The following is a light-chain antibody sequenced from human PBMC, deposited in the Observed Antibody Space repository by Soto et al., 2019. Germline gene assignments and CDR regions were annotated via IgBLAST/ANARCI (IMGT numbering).Light chain of an antibody. CDR3: QHYNSWA. J-gene: IGKJ1*01. Sequence: QMTQSPSTLSASVGERVTITCRASQTIGAFLAWYQLNPGKAPNLLISKASNLQDGVPSRFSGSGSGTEFTLTITSLQPDDFATYYCQHYNSWAFGQGTKVEIK. CDR2: KAS. V-gene: IGKV1-5*03. CDR1: QTIGAF.